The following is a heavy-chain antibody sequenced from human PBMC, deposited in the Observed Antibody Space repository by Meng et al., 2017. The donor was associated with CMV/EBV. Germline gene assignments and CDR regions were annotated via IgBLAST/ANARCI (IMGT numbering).Heavy chain of an antibody. V-gene: IGHV3-7*01. D-gene: IGHD2-15*01. CDR1: GFTFNNYW. J-gene: IGHJ4*02. Sequence: GESLKISCAASGFTFNNYWMTWVRQAPGKGLEWVANIKEDGSEKYYVNSVKGRFTISRDNAKKLLVLQMNSLRADDTAVYYCARDQGLLANWGQGTLVTVSS. CDR2: IKEDGSEK. CDR3: ARDQGLLAN.